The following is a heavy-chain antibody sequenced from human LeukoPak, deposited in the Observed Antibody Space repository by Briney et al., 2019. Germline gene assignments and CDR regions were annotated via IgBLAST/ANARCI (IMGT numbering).Heavy chain of an antibody. Sequence: ASVKVSCKASGYTFTGYYMHWVRQAPGQGLEWMGRINPNSGGTNYAQKFQGRVTMTRDTSISTAYMELSRLRSDDTAVYYCARDDGGYEAYFDYWGQGTLVTVSS. D-gene: IGHD5-12*01. CDR2: INPNSGGT. V-gene: IGHV1-2*06. J-gene: IGHJ4*02. CDR1: GYTFTGYY. CDR3: ARDDGGYEAYFDY.